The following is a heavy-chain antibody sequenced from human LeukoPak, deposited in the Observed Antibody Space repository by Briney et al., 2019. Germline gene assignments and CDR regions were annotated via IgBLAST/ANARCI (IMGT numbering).Heavy chain of an antibody. CDR2: IYTSGST. J-gene: IGHJ5*02. Sequence: SETLSLTCTVSGGSISSYYWSWIRQPAGKGLEWIGRIYTSGSTNYNPSLKSRVTMSVDTSKNQFSLKLSSVTAADTAVYYCARDNNHVVVPAVAWFDPWGQGTLVTVSS. CDR1: GGSISSYY. CDR3: ARDNNHVVVPAVAWFDP. V-gene: IGHV4-4*07. D-gene: IGHD2-2*01.